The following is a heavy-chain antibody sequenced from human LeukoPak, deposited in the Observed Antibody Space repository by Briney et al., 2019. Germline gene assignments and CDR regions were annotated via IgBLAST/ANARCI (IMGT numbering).Heavy chain of an antibody. D-gene: IGHD6-13*01. V-gene: IGHV1-46*01. J-gene: IGHJ4*02. CDR2: INPSGGST. Sequence: GASVKVSCKASGYTFTSYYMHWVRQAPGQGLEWMGLINPSGGSTVYAQKFQGTVTMTRHTSTSTVYLELSSLRSEDTAVYYCARDTSSVYYFDYWGQGTLVTVSS. CDR1: GYTFTSYY. CDR3: ARDTSSVYYFDY.